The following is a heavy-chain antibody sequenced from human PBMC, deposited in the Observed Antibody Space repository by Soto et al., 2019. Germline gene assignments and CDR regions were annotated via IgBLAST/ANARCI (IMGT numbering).Heavy chain of an antibody. J-gene: IGHJ4*02. Sequence: QVQLQQWGAGLLKPSETLSLTCAAYGGSFYGYFWTWIRQPPGKGLGWIGEINHRGSTTYNPSLKSRVSISVDPSKHQFSLKISSLTRADTAMYYCVRAEGHSGFDPLGYWSQGTLVSVSS. CDR3: VRAEGHSGFDPLGY. D-gene: IGHD5-12*01. CDR1: GGSFYGYF. CDR2: INHRGST. V-gene: IGHV4-34*02.